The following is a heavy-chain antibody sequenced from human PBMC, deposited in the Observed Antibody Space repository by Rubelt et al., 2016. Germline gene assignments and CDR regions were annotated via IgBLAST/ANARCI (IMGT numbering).Heavy chain of an antibody. CDR2: IYASGTI. J-gene: IGHJ4*02. CDR1: SDSISSYY. D-gene: IGHD4-11*01. CDR3: ARAPLQTPIDY. V-gene: IGHV4-4*07. Sequence: QVQLQESGPGLVKPSETLSLICTVSSDSISSYYWSWIRQPAGKGLEWIGRIYASGTINKNPSLKSRGTMSVDTSKNQFSLKLSSVTASDTAVYYCARAPLQTPIDYWGQGTLVTVSS.